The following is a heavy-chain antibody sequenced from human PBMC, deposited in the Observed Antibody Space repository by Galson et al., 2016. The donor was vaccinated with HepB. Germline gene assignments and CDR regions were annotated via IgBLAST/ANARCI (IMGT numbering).Heavy chain of an antibody. J-gene: IGHJ5*02. D-gene: IGHD6-13*01. Sequence: SLRLSCAASGLTFSGSAMHWVRQASGKGLEWVGHIRSKANNYATAYAASVKGRFTISRDDSKNTAYLQMNSLKTEDTAVYYCTRHLDPGYSSSWYFWFDPWGQGTLVTVSS. CDR2: IRSKANNYAT. V-gene: IGHV3-73*01. CDR1: GLTFSGSA. CDR3: TRHLDPGYSSSWYFWFDP.